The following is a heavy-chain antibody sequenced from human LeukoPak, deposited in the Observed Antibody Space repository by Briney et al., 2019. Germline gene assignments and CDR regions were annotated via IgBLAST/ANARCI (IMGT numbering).Heavy chain of an antibody. CDR3: ARVVDGSSGTFDI. D-gene: IGHD1-26*01. CDR1: GGSTSSGSYY. Sequence: TLSLTCTVSGGSTSSGSYYWSWIRQPAGKGLEWIGRIYISGNTNYNPSLKSRVTILLDMSNNQFSLKLSSVTAADTAVYYCARVVDGSSGTFDIWGQGTMVTVSS. CDR2: IYISGNT. V-gene: IGHV4-61*02. J-gene: IGHJ3*02.